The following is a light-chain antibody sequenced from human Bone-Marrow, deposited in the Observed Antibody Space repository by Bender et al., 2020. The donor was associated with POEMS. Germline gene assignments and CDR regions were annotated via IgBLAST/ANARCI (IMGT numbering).Light chain of an antibody. V-gene: IGLV2-14*01. CDR1: SNDVGGYNH. J-gene: IGLJ3*02. Sequence: QSALTQPASISGSPGQSITISCTGTSNDVGGYNHVSWYQQHPVKAPKLLIYDVTYRPSGVSDRFSGSKSGNTASLTISGLQAEDEADYYCNSYTGATTWVFGGGTKVTVL. CDR2: DVT. CDR3: NSYTGATTWV.